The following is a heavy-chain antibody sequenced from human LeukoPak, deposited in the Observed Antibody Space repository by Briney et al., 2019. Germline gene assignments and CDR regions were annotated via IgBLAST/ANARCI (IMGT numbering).Heavy chain of an antibody. CDR3: AKGGDELGYYFDY. Sequence: GASVKVSCKASGYTFTGYYMLWVRQAPGQGLEWMGWINPNSGGTNYAQKFQGWVTMTRDTSISTAYMELSRLRSDDTAVYYCAKGGDELGYYFDYWGQGTLVTVSS. CDR1: GYTFTGYY. J-gene: IGHJ4*02. CDR2: INPNSGGT. V-gene: IGHV1-2*04. D-gene: IGHD7-27*01.